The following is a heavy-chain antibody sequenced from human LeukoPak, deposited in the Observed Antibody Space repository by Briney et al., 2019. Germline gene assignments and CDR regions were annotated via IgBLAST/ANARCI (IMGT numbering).Heavy chain of an antibody. V-gene: IGHV3-7*01. Sequence: PGGSLRLSCGASGFTFSRYWMSWVRQAPGKGLEWVANIKRDGSEKHYVDSVKGRFTISRDNAENSLFLQMNNLRAEDTAIYYCVNYDTTTGQSDYWGQGTLVTVSS. J-gene: IGHJ4*02. CDR3: VNYDTTTGQSDY. CDR1: GFTFSRYW. D-gene: IGHD1-26*01. CDR2: IKRDGSEK.